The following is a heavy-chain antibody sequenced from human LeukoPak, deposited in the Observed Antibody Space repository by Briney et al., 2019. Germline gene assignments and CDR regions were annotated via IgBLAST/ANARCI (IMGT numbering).Heavy chain of an antibody. D-gene: IGHD5-18*01. CDR1: GYTFTSYD. CDR3: ARRPGRRLHWYFDL. CDR2: MNPNSGNT. V-gene: IGHV1-8*03. J-gene: IGHJ2*01. Sequence: ASVKVSCKASGYTFTSYDINWVRQATGPGLEWMGWMNPNSGNTGYAQTFQGRVTITRNTSISTAYMELSSLRSEDTAVYYCARRPGRRLHWYFDLWGRGTLVTVSS.